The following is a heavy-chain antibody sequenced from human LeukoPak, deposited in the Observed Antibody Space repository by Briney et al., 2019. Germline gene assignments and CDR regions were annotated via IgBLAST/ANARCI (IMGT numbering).Heavy chain of an antibody. D-gene: IGHD2-8*01. Sequence: RASETLSLTCTVSGGSISSYYWSWIRQPPGKGLEWIGYIYYSGSTNYNPSLKTRVTISVDTSKNQFSLKLSSVTAADPAVYYRGRNYGTQRLSDPWGQGTLVTVYS. CDR1: GGSISSYY. CDR2: IYYSGST. CDR3: GRNYGTQRLSDP. J-gene: IGHJ5*02. V-gene: IGHV4-59*08.